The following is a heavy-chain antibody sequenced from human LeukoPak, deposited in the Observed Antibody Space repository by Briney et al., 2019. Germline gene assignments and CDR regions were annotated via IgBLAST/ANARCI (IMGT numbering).Heavy chain of an antibody. CDR1: GDSVSTNSAT. J-gene: IGHJ5*01. CDR3: ARLVGASWFDS. D-gene: IGHD1-26*01. Sequence: SQTLSLTCAICGDSVSTNSATWTWLRQSPSRGREWLGRTYYRSKWYNDYAVSMKSRITINPDTSKNQFSLQLNSVTPEDTAVYYCARLVGASWFDSWGQGTLVTVSS. CDR2: TYYRSKWYN. V-gene: IGHV6-1*01.